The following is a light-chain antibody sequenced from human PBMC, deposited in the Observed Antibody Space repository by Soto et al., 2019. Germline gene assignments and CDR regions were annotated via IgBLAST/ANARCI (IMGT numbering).Light chain of an antibody. CDR3: SSYADRTVI. CDR2: EVS. Sequence: QSALTQPPSASGSPGQSVTISCTGTSSDVGGYNYVSWYQQHPGKAPKFMIYEVSKRPSGVPDRFSGSKSGNTASLTVSGLQAEDEADYYCSSYADRTVIFGGGTKLTV. J-gene: IGLJ2*01. V-gene: IGLV2-8*01. CDR1: SSDVGGYNY.